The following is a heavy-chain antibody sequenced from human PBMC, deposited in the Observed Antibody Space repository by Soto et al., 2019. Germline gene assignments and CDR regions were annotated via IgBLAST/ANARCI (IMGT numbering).Heavy chain of an antibody. Sequence: QVQLVESGGGVVQPGRSLRLSCAASGFTFSSYGMHWVRQAPGKGLEWVAVISYDGSNKYYADSVKGRFTISRDNSKNTLYLQMNSLRAEDTAVYHCAKDDCSGGSCAYYFDYWGQGTLVTVSS. J-gene: IGHJ4*02. V-gene: IGHV3-30*18. CDR2: ISYDGSNK. CDR3: AKDDCSGGSCAYYFDY. D-gene: IGHD2-15*01. CDR1: GFTFSSYG.